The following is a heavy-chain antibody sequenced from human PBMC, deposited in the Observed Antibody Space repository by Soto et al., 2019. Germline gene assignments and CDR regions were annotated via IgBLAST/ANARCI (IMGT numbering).Heavy chain of an antibody. J-gene: IGHJ6*02. V-gene: IGHV3-23*01. D-gene: IGHD3-16*01. CDR2: ISATGGGT. Sequence: PGGSLRLSCAASGFKFSNYAMSWVRQAPGKGLEWVSLISATGGGTYYADSVKGRFTISRDNSHNTLYLQVHSLTAEDTAVYYCAKDRRAGGNSAFYFDLWGQGTTVTVSS. CDR1: GFKFSNYA. CDR3: AKDRRAGGNSAFYFDL.